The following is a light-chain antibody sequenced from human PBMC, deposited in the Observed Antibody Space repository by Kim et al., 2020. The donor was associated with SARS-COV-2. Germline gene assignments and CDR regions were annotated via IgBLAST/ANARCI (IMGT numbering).Light chain of an antibody. CDR1: RIGRKK. Sequence: GRGRKAKVTVVGNRIGRKKVHWHQQKPGQAPVLVTYRDSSRPAGIPERFSGSNSGNTATLTISRAHAGDEADYYCQVWDSSAYVFGTGTKVTVL. J-gene: IGLJ1*01. V-gene: IGLV3-9*01. CDR2: RDS. CDR3: QVWDSSAYV.